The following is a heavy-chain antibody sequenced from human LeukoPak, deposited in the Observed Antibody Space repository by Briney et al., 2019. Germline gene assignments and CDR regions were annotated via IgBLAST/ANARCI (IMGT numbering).Heavy chain of an antibody. CDR2: IYSGGST. CDR3: ARVDTAMDAFDI. J-gene: IGHJ3*02. V-gene: IGHV3-53*01. D-gene: IGHD5-18*01. CDR1: GFTVSSNY. Sequence: PGGSLRLSCAASGFTVSSNYMSWVRQAPGKGLEWVSVIYSGGSTYYADPVKGRFTISRDNSKNTLYLQMNSLRAEDTAVYYCARVDTAMDAFDIWGQGTMVTVSS.